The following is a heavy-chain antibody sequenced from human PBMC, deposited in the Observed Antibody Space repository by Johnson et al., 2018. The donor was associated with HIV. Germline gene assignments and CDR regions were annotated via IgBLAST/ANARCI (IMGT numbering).Heavy chain of an antibody. D-gene: IGHD4-17*01. J-gene: IGHJ3*02. CDR2: ISGSGGST. CDR1: EFTFSSYD. CDR3: AKRFPGGYGDYGAFDI. V-gene: IGHV3-23*04. Sequence: VQLVESGGGVVQPGGSLKLSCAASEFTFSSYDMSWVRQAPGKGLEWVSAISGSGGSTYYADSVKGRFTISRDNSKNTLYLQMNSLRAEDTAVYYCAKRFPGGYGDYGAFDIWGQGTMVTVSS.